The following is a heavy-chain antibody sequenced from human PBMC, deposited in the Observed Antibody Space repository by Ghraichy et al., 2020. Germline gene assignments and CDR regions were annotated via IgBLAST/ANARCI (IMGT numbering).Heavy chain of an antibody. J-gene: IGHJ4*02. V-gene: IGHV4-34*01. CDR3: ARLYYDFWSGPRAPAD. Sequence: SETLSLTCAVYGGSFSGYYWSWIRQPPGKGLEWIGEINHSGSTNYNPSLKSRVTISVDTSKNQFSLKLSSVTAADTAVYYCARLYYDFWSGPRAPADWGQGTLVTVSS. D-gene: IGHD3-3*01. CDR1: GGSFSGYY. CDR2: INHSGST.